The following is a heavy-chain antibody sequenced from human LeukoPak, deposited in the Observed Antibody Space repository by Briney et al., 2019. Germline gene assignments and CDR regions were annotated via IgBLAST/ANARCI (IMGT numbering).Heavy chain of an antibody. Sequence: GSLRLSCAASGFTFSSYGMRWVRQAPGKGLEWVAVISYDGSYKYSADSVKGRFTISRDNSKNTLYLRMNSLRAEDTAVYYCAKEKTYSSSWSYYHYGMDVWGKGTTVTVSS. CDR2: ISYDGSYK. CDR3: AKEKTYSSSWSYYHYGMDV. D-gene: IGHD6-13*01. V-gene: IGHV3-30*18. J-gene: IGHJ6*04. CDR1: GFTFSSYG.